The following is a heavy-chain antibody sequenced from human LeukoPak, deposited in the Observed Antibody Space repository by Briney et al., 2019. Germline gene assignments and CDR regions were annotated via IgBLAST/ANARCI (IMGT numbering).Heavy chain of an antibody. CDR1: GYPFSSYY. D-gene: IGHD3-16*01. J-gene: IGHJ5*02. CDR3: ARDKEEVAHYDWFDP. V-gene: IGHV1-46*01. CDR2: FEPISGTK. Sequence: ASVKASCKTSGYPFSSYYMHWVRQAPGQGLEWMGIFEPISGTKRVAEKFQGRVNMTRDTATSTVYMELSRLRPEDTAMYYCARDKEEVAHYDWFDPWGQGTQVTASS.